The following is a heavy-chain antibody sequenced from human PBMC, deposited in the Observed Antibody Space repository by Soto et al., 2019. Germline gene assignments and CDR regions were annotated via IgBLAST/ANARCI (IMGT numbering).Heavy chain of an antibody. CDR2: IIPMFATA. CDR1: GGPFSSYA. J-gene: IGHJ6*02. CDR3: ARDLCGSATCYTWSDV. V-gene: IGHV1-69*06. Sequence: SVKVSCKASGGPFSSYAISWVRQAPGQGLEWMGGIIPMFATAEYAQRFQGRVTITADRSTSTAYMELSSLRSEDTAVYYCARDLCGSATCYTWSDVWGQGTTVTVSS. D-gene: IGHD2-2*02.